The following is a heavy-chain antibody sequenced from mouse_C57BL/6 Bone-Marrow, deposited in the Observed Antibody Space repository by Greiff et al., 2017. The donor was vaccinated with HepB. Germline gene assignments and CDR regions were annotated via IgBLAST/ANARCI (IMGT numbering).Heavy chain of an antibody. D-gene: IGHD2-1*01. V-gene: IGHV5-4*03. CDR2: ISDGGSYT. CDR3: ARYYGNPAWFAY. J-gene: IGHJ3*01. Sequence: EVKLVESGGGLVKPGGSLKLSCAASGFTFSSYAMSWVRQTPEKRLEWVATISDGGSYTYYPDNVKGRFTISRDNAKNNLYLQMSHLKAEDTAMYYGARYYGNPAWFAYWGQGTLVTVSA. CDR1: GFTFSSYA.